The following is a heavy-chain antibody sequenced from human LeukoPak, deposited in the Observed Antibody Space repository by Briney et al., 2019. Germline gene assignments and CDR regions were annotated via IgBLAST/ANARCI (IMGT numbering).Heavy chain of an antibody. CDR3: AKDIPGRGGTTPNWFDP. D-gene: IGHD1-7*01. CDR2: IRYDGSNK. CDR1: GFTFSSYS. J-gene: IGHJ5*02. Sequence: GGSLRLSCAASGFTFSSYSMNWVRQAPGKGLEWVAFIRYDGSNKYYADSVKGRFTISRDNSKNTLYLQMNSLRAEDTAVYYCAKDIPGRGGTTPNWFDPWGQGTLVTVSS. V-gene: IGHV3-30*02.